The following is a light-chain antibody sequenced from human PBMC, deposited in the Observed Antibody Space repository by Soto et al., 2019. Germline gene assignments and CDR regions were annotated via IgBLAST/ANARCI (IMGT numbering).Light chain of an antibody. J-gene: IGKJ5*01. CDR1: QGVTTN. CDR3: QQYNNWPVT. CDR2: GAS. V-gene: IGKV3-15*01. Sequence: EIVMTQSPATLSVSPGERATLSCRAGQGVTTNFAWYQQKSGQAPRLLIYGASTRATGIPARFSGSGSGTEFTLTISSLQSEDFAVYYCQQYNNWPVTFGQGTRLEIK.